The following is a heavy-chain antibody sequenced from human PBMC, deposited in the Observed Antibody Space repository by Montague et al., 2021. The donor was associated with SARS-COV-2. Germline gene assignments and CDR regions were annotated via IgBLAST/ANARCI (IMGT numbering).Heavy chain of an antibody. CDR3: ARLKAPYRSSTSCYSASWFDP. D-gene: IGHD2-2*01. CDR1: GGSISSSSYY. V-gene: IGHV4-39*01. Sequence: SETLSLTCAVSGGSISSSSYYWGWIRQPPGKGLEWIGSIYYSGSTYYNPSLKSRVTISVDTSKNQFSLKLSSVTAADTAMYYCARLKAPYRSSTSCYSASWFDPWGQGTLVTVSS. CDR2: IYYSGST. J-gene: IGHJ5*02.